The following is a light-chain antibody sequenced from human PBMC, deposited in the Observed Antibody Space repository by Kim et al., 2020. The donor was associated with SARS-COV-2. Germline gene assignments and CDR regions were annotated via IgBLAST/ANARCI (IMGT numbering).Light chain of an antibody. V-gene: IGLV2-14*03. J-gene: IGLJ2*01. CDR2: DVN. CDR1: SSDVGGYNY. CDR3: SSYTSTNTFVV. Sequence: QSALSQPASVSGSPGQSITISCTGTSSDVGGYNYVSWYQQYPGKAPQVMIYDVNKRPSGVSDRFSGSKSGNTASLTISGLQAEDEADYYCSSYTSTNTFVVFGGGTKLTVL.